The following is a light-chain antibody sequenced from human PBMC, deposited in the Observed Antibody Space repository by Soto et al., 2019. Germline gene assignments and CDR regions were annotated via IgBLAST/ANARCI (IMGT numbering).Light chain of an antibody. CDR2: EAS. Sequence: QSALTQPPSSSGSPGQSVTISCTGTSSDVGGYNYVSWYQQHPGKAPKLMIYEASKRPSGVPDRFSGSKSGNTASLTVSGLQAEDEDDYYCSSYAXSNNFVFGTGTKVTVL. CDR3: SSYAXSNNFV. V-gene: IGLV2-8*01. J-gene: IGLJ1*01. CDR1: SSDVGGYNY.